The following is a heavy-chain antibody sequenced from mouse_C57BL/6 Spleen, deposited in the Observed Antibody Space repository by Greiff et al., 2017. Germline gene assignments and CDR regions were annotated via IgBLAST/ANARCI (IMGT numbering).Heavy chain of an antibody. CDR3: ARALLGYFDY. J-gene: IGHJ2*01. CDR2: ISGGGGNT. CDR1: GFTFSSYT. D-gene: IGHD1-2*01. Sequence: EVQLVESGGGLVKPGGSLKLSCAASGFTFSSYTMSWVRQTPEKRLEWVATISGGGGNTYYPDSVKGRFTISRDNAKNTLYLQMSSLRSEDTALYYCARALLGYFDYWGQGTTLTVSS. V-gene: IGHV5-9*01.